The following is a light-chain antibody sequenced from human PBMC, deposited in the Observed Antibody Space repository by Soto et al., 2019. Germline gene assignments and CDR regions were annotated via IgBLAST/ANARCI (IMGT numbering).Light chain of an antibody. CDR1: QSVSSY. J-gene: IGKJ1*01. CDR3: QQYGSSPK. V-gene: IGKV3-20*01. CDR2: GAS. Sequence: EIVLTQSPGTLSLSPGERATLSCRASQSVSSYLAWYQQKPGQAPRLLIYGASTRATGIPDRFSGSGSGTDFTLTISRLEPEDFAVYYCQQYGSSPKFGQGTKVDNK.